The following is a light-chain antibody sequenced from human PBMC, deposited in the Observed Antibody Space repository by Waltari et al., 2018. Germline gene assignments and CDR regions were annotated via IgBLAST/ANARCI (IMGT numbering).Light chain of an antibody. CDR2: FNN. Sequence: QSVVPQPPSASGTLGTRVTMSWSGTRFNIGDHAAPCSQQFPGPAPKLLIYFNNQRPSGVPDRFSGSKFGTSASLAISGLQSEDEADYYCAAWDDSLGGWVFGGGTKLTVL. CDR1: RFNIGDHA. J-gene: IGLJ3*02. CDR3: AAWDDSLGGWV. V-gene: IGLV1-44*01.